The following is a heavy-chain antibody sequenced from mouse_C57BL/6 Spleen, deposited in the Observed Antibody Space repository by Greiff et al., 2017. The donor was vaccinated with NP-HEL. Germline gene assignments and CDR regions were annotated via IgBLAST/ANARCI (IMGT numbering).Heavy chain of an antibody. V-gene: IGHV1-69*01. J-gene: IGHJ4*01. CDR3: ASWDMDY. CDR2: IDPSDSYT. D-gene: IGHD4-1*01. CDR1: GYTFTSYW. Sequence: QVQLQQPGAELVMPGASVKLSCKASGYTFTSYWMHWVKQRPGQGLEWIGEIDPSDSYTNYNQKFKSKSTLTVDKSSSTAYMQLSSLTSEDSAVYYCASWDMDYWGQGTSVTVSS.